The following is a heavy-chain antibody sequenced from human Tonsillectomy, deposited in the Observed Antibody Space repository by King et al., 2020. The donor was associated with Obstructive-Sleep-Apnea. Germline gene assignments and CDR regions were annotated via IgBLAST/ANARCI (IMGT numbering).Heavy chain of an antibody. CDR2: IIPIFGTT. Sequence: VQLVESGAEVKKPGSSVKVSCKASGGVFSNSAISWVRQAPGQGLEWMGGIIPIFGTTNYAQKLQGRVKITADESTSTAYMELSSLRSEDTAVYYCARAGYEAGTTNNYYYYGMDVWGQGTTVTVSS. D-gene: IGHD1-7*01. J-gene: IGHJ6*02. CDR3: ARAGYEAGTTNNYYYYGMDV. CDR1: GGVFSNSA. V-gene: IGHV1-69*01.